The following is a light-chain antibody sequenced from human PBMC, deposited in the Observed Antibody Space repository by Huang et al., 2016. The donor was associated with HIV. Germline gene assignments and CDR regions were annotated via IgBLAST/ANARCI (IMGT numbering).Light chain of an antibody. Sequence: EVVMTQSPAALSVSPGERATLSCRASQIVGSRLAWYQQKPGHPPRLLIYDASTRATGIPARFSGSGSVTEFTLTISSLQSGDFAVYYRQQYNNWPLTFGGGTKVEIK. CDR3: QQYNNWPLT. CDR2: DAS. J-gene: IGKJ4*01. V-gene: IGKV3-15*01. CDR1: QIVGSR.